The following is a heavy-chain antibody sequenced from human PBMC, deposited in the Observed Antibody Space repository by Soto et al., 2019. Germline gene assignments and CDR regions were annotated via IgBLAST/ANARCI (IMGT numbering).Heavy chain of an antibody. CDR2: ISSSSSYI. J-gene: IGHJ5*02. V-gene: IGHV3-21*01. Sequence: EVQLVESGGGLVKPGGSLRLSCAASGFTFSSYSMNWVRQAPGKGLEWVSSISSSSSYIYYADSVKGRFTISRDNAKNSLYLQMNSLRAEDTAVYYCARDRYSSRTAVAGRGFDPWGQGTLVTVSS. CDR1: GFTFSSYS. D-gene: IGHD6-19*01. CDR3: ARDRYSSRTAVAGRGFDP.